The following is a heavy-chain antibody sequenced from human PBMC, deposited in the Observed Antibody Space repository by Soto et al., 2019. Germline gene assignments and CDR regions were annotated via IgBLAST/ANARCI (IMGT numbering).Heavy chain of an antibody. CDR2: IYYGGST. D-gene: IGHD7-27*01. J-gene: IGHJ4*02. CDR3: AKNWNWGSLVH. V-gene: IGHV4-59*08. CDR1: GGSVRGYY. Sequence: SETLSLTCAVYGGSVRGYYWSWIRQPPGKGLEWIGDIYYGGSTNYNPSLKSRVTISLDTPKNQFSLKLSSLTAADTAVYYCAKNWNWGSLVHWGQGTLVTVSS.